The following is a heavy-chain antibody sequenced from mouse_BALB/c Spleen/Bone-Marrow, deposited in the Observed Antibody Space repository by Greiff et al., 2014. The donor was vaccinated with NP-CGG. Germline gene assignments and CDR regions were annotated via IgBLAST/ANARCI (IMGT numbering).Heavy chain of an antibody. V-gene: IGHV14-3*02. D-gene: IGHD1-1*01. Sequence: LMESGAELVKPGASVKLSCTASGFNIKDTYMHWVKQRPEQGLEWIGRIDPANGNTKYDPKFQGKATITADTSSNTAYLQLSSLTSEDTAVYYCASYYYGSYGFAYWGQGTLVTVSA. CDR3: ASYYYGSYGFAY. J-gene: IGHJ3*01. CDR2: IDPANGNT. CDR1: GFNIKDTY.